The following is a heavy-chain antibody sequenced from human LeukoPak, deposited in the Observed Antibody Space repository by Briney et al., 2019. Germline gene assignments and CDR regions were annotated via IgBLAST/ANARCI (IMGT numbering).Heavy chain of an antibody. CDR1: GFTFSSYS. D-gene: IGHD2-21*01. J-gene: IGHJ4*02. CDR2: ISSSSSYI. Sequence: PGGSLRLSCAASGFTFSSYSMNWVRQAPGKGLEWVSSISSSSSYIYYADSVKGRFTISRDNAKNSLYLQMNSLRAEDTAVYYCARDLGSTIPLFDWGQGTLVTVSS. CDR3: ARDLGSTIPLFD. V-gene: IGHV3-21*01.